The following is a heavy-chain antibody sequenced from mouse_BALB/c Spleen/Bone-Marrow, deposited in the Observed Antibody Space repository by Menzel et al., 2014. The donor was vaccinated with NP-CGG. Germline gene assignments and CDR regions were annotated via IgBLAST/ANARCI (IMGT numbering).Heavy chain of an antibody. J-gene: IGHJ2*01. D-gene: IGHD1-1*01. Sequence: VQLQQSGAELVRPGTSVKVSCKASGYAFTNYLIEWVKQRPGQGHEWIGVINPGSGGTNYNEKFKGKATLTADKSSSTAYMQLSSLTSDDSAVYFCARGITTGYFDYWGQGTTLTVSS. V-gene: IGHV1-54*01. CDR1: GYAFTNYL. CDR3: ARGITTGYFDY. CDR2: INPGSGGT.